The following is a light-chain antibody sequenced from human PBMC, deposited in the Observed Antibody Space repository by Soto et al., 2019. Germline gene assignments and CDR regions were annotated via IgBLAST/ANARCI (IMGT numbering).Light chain of an antibody. V-gene: IGLV7-46*01. CDR1: TGAVTSGHY. J-gene: IGLJ1*01. CDR2: DTN. Sequence: QAVVTQEPSLTVSPGGTVTLTCGSSTGAVTSGHYPHWFQQKPGQAPRTLIYDTNSKHSWTPARFSGSLLGGKAALTLSGAQPEDEADYCCLVIYTGVGEVFGTGTKLTVL. CDR3: LVIYTGVGEV.